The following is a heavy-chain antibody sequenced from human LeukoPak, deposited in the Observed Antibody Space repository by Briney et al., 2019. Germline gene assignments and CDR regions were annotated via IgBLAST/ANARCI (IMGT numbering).Heavy chain of an antibody. CDR1: GFLFSNYW. V-gene: IGHV3-7*03. Sequence: GGSLRLSCAASGFLFSNYWMSWVRQAPGKGLEWVANIKQDETEKFYLGSVKGRFTISRDNAKNSLYLQMNSLRVEDTALYYCAKDVGKWESLHFFDYWGQGTLVTVSS. D-gene: IGHD1-26*01. CDR3: AKDVGKWESLHFFDY. CDR2: IKQDETEK. J-gene: IGHJ4*02.